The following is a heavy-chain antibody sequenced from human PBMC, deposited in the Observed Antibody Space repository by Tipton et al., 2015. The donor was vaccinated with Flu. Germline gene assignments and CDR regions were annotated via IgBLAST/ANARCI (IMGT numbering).Heavy chain of an antibody. V-gene: IGHV4-30-4*01. Sequence: TLSLTCTVSGGSISSGDYYWSWIRQPPGKGLEWIGYIYYSGSTYYNPSLKSRVTISVDTSKNQFSLELSSVTAADTAVYYCAREGYTVTTRWFDPWGQGTLVTVSS. CDR1: GGSISSGDYY. D-gene: IGHD4-17*01. CDR2: IYYSGST. CDR3: AREGYTVTTRWFDP. J-gene: IGHJ5*02.